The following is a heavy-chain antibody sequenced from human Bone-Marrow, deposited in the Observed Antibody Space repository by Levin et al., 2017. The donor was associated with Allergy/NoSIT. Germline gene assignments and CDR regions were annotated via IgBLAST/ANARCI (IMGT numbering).Heavy chain of an antibody. CDR1: GFTFSSYA. J-gene: IGHJ6*02. D-gene: IGHD3-3*01. CDR2: ISGSGGST. Sequence: GESLKISCAASGFTFSSYAMSWVRQAPGKGLEWVSAISGSGGSTYYADSVKGRFTISRDNSKNTLYLQMNSLRAEDTAVYYGARSSAPPTFWRPPNEEPDGMDGWGQGTTVTVSS. V-gene: IGHV3-23*01. CDR3: ARSSAPPTFWRPPNEEPDGMDG.